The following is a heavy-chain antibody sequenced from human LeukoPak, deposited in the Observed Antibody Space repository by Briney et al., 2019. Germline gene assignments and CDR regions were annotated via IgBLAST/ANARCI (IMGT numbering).Heavy chain of an antibody. Sequence: SETLSLTCTVSGGSISSYYWSWIRQPLGKGLEWIGYIYYSGSTNYNPSLKSRVTISVDTSKNQFSLKLSSVTAADTAVYYCARGRARYGSGSMMDVWGKGTTVTVSS. CDR1: GGSISSYY. D-gene: IGHD3-10*01. CDR2: IYYSGST. CDR3: ARGRARYGSGSMMDV. V-gene: IGHV4-59*01. J-gene: IGHJ6*04.